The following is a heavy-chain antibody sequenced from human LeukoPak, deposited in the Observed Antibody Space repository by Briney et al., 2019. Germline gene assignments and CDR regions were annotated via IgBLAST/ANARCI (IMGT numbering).Heavy chain of an antibody. CDR3: ARIYDSSGYIDY. CDR1: GGSISSGGYY. D-gene: IGHD3-22*01. CDR2: IYYSGST. V-gene: IGHV4-61*08. Sequence: SETLSLTCTVSGGSISSGGYYWSWIRQHPGKGLEWIGYIYYSGSTNYNPSLKSRVTISVDTSKNQFSLKLSSVTAADTAVYYCARIYDSSGYIDYWGQGTLVTVSS. J-gene: IGHJ4*02.